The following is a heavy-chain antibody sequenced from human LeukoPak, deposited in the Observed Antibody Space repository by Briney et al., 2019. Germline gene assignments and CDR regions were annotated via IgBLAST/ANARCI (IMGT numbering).Heavy chain of an antibody. J-gene: IGHJ4*02. CDR1: GISLPNYW. CDR2: INFDGTMT. D-gene: IGHD3-10*01. Sequence: GGSLRLSCAASGISLPNYWIHWVRQAPGKGLVWVSRINFDGTMTNYVDSVKGRFTVSRDNAKNTVYLQMNSLRAEDTAVYYCARTHYYGSGSSFDYWGQGTLVTVSS. CDR3: ARTHYYGSGSSFDY. V-gene: IGHV3-74*01.